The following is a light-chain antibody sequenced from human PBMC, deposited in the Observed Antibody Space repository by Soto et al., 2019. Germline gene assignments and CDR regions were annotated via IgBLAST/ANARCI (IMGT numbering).Light chain of an antibody. CDR1: QSVTSSY. CDR3: QQYGNSPYT. V-gene: IGKV3-20*01. Sequence: ESVLTQSPGTLSLSPGERATLSCRASQSVTSSYLAWYQQKPGQAPRLVIYGASSRATGIPDRFSGSGSGTDFTLTISRLEPEDFAVYYCQQYGNSPYTFGQGTKLEI. J-gene: IGKJ2*01. CDR2: GAS.